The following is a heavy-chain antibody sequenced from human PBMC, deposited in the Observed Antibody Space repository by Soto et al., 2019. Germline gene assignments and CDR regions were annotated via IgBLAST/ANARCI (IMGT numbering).Heavy chain of an antibody. CDR2: ISDPGTST. CDR3: AKSLVTPSDAFDL. V-gene: IGHV3-23*01. D-gene: IGHD2-21*02. J-gene: IGHJ3*01. CDR1: GFTFGNYA. Sequence: VGSLRLSCAASGFTFGNYAMNWVRQAPGKGLEWISSISDPGTSTYYANSVKGRFSMSRDNSKNTLFLQMNRLRADDTAAYFCAKSLVTPSDAFDLWGRGTLVTVSS.